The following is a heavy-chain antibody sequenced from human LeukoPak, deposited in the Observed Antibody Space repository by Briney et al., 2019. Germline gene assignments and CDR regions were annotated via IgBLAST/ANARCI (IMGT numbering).Heavy chain of an antibody. CDR2: ISYDGSNK. J-gene: IGHJ4*02. V-gene: IGHV3-30-3*01. CDR3: ARVDIVVVPADYYFDY. CDR1: GFTFSSYA. Sequence: PGRSLRLSCAASGFTFSSYAMHWVRQAPGKGLEWVAVISYDGSNKYYADSVKGRFTISRDNSKNTLYLQMNSLRAEDTAVYYCARVDIVVVPADYYFDYWGQGTLVTVSS. D-gene: IGHD2-2*03.